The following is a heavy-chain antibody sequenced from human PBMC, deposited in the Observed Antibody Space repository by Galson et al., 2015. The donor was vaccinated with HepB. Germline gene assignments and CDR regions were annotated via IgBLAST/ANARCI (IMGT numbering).Heavy chain of an antibody. V-gene: IGHV1-46*01. Sequence: SVKVSCKASGYIFTSYYMHWVRQAPGQGLEWMGVINPSGGSTSYAQRFQGRVTMTRDTSTSTVYMELSSLRSEDTAVYYCARDRGYYGSGSYLKGDHYYYGMDVWGQGTTVTVSS. J-gene: IGHJ6*02. CDR1: GYIFTSYY. CDR2: INPSGGST. D-gene: IGHD3-10*01. CDR3: ARDRGYYGSGSYLKGDHYYYGMDV.